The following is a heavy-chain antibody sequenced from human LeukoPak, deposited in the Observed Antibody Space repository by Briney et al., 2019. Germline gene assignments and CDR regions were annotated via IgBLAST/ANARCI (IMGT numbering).Heavy chain of an antibody. CDR3: ATASYSSGPYYYGMDV. D-gene: IGHD6-19*01. CDR2: ISGSDGST. V-gene: IGHV3-23*01. CDR1: GFTFSPYA. J-gene: IGHJ6*02. Sequence: PGGSLRLSCAASGFTFSPYALSWVRQAPGKGLEWVSSISGSDGSTFYADSVKGRFSISRDNSKNTLYLHMNSLRAEDTALYYCATASYSSGPYYYGMDVWGHGTTVTVSS.